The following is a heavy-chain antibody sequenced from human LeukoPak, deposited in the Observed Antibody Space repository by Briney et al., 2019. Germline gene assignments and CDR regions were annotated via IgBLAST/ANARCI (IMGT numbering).Heavy chain of an antibody. Sequence: PGRSLRLSCAASGFTFSSYAMSWVRQAPGKGLEWVSAISGSGGSTYYADSVKGRFTISRDNSKNTLYLQMNSLRAEDTAVYYCAKSYRGVVRGGSYYYYYMDVWGKGTTVTVSS. D-gene: IGHD3-10*01. CDR2: ISGSGGST. V-gene: IGHV3-23*01. CDR3: AKSYRGVVRGGSYYYYYMDV. J-gene: IGHJ6*03. CDR1: GFTFSSYA.